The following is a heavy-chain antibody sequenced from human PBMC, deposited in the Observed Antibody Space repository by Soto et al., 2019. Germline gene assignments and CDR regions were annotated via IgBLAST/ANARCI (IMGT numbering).Heavy chain of an antibody. CDR1: GGSITSGGIY. V-gene: IGHV4-31*03. Sequence: VKLQESGPGLVQPAQTLSLSCTVSGGSITSGGIYWSWLRQHPRQGLEWIGYIYHSGSTTYNPSLTSRVTISVDTSKNQFSLTVTSLTVADTAVYYCARFNSRSGTEYFDYWGQGTLVTVSS. D-gene: IGHD6-19*01. CDR2: IYHSGST. CDR3: ARFNSRSGTEYFDY. J-gene: IGHJ4*02.